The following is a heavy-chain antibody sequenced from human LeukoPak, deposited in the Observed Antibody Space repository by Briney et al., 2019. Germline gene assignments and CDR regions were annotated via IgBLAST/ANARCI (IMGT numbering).Heavy chain of an antibody. CDR3: AREIPYSLTFQH. CDR2: IYYSGST. CDR1: GGSISSSSYY. D-gene: IGHD4-11*01. J-gene: IGHJ1*01. V-gene: IGHV4-39*07. Sequence: SETLSLACTLSGGSISSSSYYWGWIRQPPGKGLEWIGSIYYSGSTYYNPSLKSRVTISVDTSKNQFSLKLSSVTAADTAVYYCAREIPYSLTFQHWGQGTLVTVSS.